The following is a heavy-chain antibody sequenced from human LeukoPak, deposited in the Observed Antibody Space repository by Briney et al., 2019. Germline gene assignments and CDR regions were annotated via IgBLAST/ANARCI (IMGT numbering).Heavy chain of an antibody. V-gene: IGHV3-30*04. J-gene: IGHJ6*03. CDR2: ISYDGSNK. CDR3: ARDDYGDYSLHYYYYYMDV. CDR1: GFTFSSYA. D-gene: IGHD4-17*01. Sequence: GRSLRLSCAASGFTFSSYAMHWVRQAPGKGLEWVAVISYDGSNKYYADSVKGRFTISRDNSKNTLYLQMNSLRAEDTAVYYCARDDYGDYSLHYYYYYMDVWGKGTTVTVSS.